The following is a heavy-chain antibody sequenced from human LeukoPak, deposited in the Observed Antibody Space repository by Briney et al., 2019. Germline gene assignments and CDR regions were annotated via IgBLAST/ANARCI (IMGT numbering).Heavy chain of an antibody. V-gene: IGHV4-39*07. D-gene: IGHD1-14*01. CDR2: IYYSGST. Sequence: PSETLSLTCTVSGGSISSRNYYWGWIRQPPGKGLDWIGSIYYSGSTYYNPSLKSRVTISVDTSKNQFSLRLSSVTAADTAVYFCAYNRNFALDNWGQGTLVTVSS. CDR3: AYNRNFALDN. CDR1: GGSISSRNYY. J-gene: IGHJ4*01.